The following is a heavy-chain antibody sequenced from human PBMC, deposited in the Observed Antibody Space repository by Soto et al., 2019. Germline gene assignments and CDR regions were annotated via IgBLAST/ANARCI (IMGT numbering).Heavy chain of an antibody. CDR3: ARVGEVTMVRGVIGASGFDP. Sequence: ASVKVSCKASGYTFTSYYMHWVRQAPGQGLEWMGIINPSGGNTSYAQKFQGRVAMTRDTSTSTVYMELSSLRSEDTAVYYCARVGEVTMVRGVIGASGFDPWGQGXLVTVYS. CDR2: INPSGGNT. D-gene: IGHD3-10*01. V-gene: IGHV1-46*01. J-gene: IGHJ5*02. CDR1: GYTFTSYY.